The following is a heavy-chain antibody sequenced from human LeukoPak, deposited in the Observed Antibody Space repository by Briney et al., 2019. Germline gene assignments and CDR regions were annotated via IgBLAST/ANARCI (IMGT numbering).Heavy chain of an antibody. CDR2: ISYDGSNK. Sequence: PGGSLRLSCAASGFTFSSYDMHWVRQAPGKGLEWVALISYDGSNKYYADSVKGRFTISRDNAKNTLYQQMNSLRAEDTAVYYCAGGSSGSWSFDYWGQGTLVTVSS. J-gene: IGHJ4*02. CDR1: GFTFSSYD. CDR3: AGGSSGSWSFDY. D-gene: IGHD6-13*01. V-gene: IGHV3-30*03.